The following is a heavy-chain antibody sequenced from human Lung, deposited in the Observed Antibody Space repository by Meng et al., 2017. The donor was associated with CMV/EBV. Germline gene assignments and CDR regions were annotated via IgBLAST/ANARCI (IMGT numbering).Heavy chain of an antibody. J-gene: IGHJ4*02. Sequence: GESLKISCTASGFTFGDHAMSWVRQAPGKGLEWVGFIRSKAYGGTTEYAASVKGRFTISRDDSKSIAYLQMNSLKTEDTAVYYCTRVGTYYYDSSGYYLREEGYFDYWGQGXLVTVSS. CDR2: IRSKAYGGTT. CDR1: GFTFGDHA. D-gene: IGHD3-22*01. V-gene: IGHV3-49*04. CDR3: TRVGTYYYDSSGYYLREEGYFDY.